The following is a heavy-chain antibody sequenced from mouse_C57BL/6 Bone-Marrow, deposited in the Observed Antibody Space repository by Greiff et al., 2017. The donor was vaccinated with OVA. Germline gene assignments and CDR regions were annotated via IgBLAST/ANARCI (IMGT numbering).Heavy chain of an antibody. V-gene: IGHV5-17*01. CDR3: ARSYGHFDY. J-gene: IGHJ2*01. CDR2: ISSGSSTI. CDR1: GFTFSDYG. Sequence: EVQRVESGGGLVKPGGSLKLSCAASGFTFSDYGMHWVRQAPEKGLEWVAYISSGSSTIYYADTVKGRFTISRDNAKNTLFLQMTSLRSEDTAMYYCARSYGHFDYWGQGTTLTVSS. D-gene: IGHD1-1*02.